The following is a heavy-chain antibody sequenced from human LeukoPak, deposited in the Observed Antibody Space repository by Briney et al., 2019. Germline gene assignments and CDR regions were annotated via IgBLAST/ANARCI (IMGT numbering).Heavy chain of an antibody. CDR2: IYTSGSP. J-gene: IGHJ5*02. CDR3: ARDVGAHFHIVVVPAAYNWFDP. V-gene: IGHV4-4*07. D-gene: IGHD2-2*01. CDR1: GGSMSSYY. Sequence: PSETLSLTCTVSGGSMSSYYWSWLRQPAGKGLEWIGRIYTSGSPNYNPSLKSRVTMSVDTSKNQFSLKLSTVTAADTAVYYCARDVGAHFHIVVVPAAYNWFDPWGQGTLVTVSS.